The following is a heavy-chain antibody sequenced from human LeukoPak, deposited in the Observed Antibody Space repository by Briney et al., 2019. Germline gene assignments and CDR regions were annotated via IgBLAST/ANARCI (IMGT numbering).Heavy chain of an antibody. CDR1: GGSISSYY. CDR2: IYTSGST. J-gene: IGHJ4*02. Sequence: PSETLSLTCTVSGGSISSYYWSWIRQPAGKGLVWIGRIYTSGSTNYNPSLKSRVTMSVDTSKNQFSLKLSSVTAADTAVYYCAREFVVVPAANVAFFDYWGQGTLVTVSS. CDR3: AREFVVVPAANVAFFDY. V-gene: IGHV4-4*07. D-gene: IGHD2-2*01.